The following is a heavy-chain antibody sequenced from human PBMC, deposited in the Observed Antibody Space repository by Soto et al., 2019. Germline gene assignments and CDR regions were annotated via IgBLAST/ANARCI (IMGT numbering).Heavy chain of an antibody. CDR3: ARGGVAPAAVVDY. D-gene: IGHD2-2*01. J-gene: IGHJ4*02. Sequence: PSETLSLTCTVSGGSISSDHYYWGWIRQPPGRGLEWIGYIYYSGGTYFNPSLRSRTTISIDTSKNQFSLNLGSVTAADTAVYYCARGGVAPAAVVDYWRQGNLGT. CDR2: IYYSGGT. V-gene: IGHV4-30-4*01. CDR1: GGSISSDHYY.